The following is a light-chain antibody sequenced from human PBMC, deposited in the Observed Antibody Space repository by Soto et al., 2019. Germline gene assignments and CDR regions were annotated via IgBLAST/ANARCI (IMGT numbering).Light chain of an antibody. CDR3: QQYNNFPPT. CDR2: ATS. V-gene: IGKV1D-16*01. J-gene: IGKJ4*01. Sequence: DVQMTQSPSSLSASVGDRVSITCRASQSVNNWLAWYQQRPGKAPKSPIYATSNLQSGVPSRFSGSGSGTDFTLTIDSLQPEDYATYFCQQYNNFPPTFGGGTKVEIK. CDR1: QSVNNW.